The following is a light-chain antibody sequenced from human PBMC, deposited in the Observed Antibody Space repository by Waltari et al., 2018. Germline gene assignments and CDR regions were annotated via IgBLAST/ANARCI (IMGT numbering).Light chain of an antibody. CDR2: EVS. CDR3: SSFTSTNTLL. J-gene: IGLJ3*02. Sequence: QSALTQPASVSGSPGQSITISCTGTSRDIGAYKYVSWYQQYPDKAPKLIIYEVSNRPSGVSNRFSGSKSGNTASLSISGLQAEDESDYYCSSFTSTNTLLFGGGTKLTVL. CDR1: SRDIGAYKY. V-gene: IGLV2-14*01.